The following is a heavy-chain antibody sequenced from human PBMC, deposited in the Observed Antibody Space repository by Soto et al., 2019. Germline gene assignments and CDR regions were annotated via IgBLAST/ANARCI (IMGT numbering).Heavy chain of an antibody. Sequence: QVQLVQSGAEVRKPGASVKVSCKASGYIFTTFGIGWVRQAPGQGLEWMGWISAYNGNRNFAQNVRDRVTMTTDTSTNTAHMELRSLRSDVTSGYYCAIDGGTGLDYCGQGKLVTVSS. J-gene: IGHJ4*02. CDR1: GYIFTTFG. D-gene: IGHD1-1*01. CDR2: ISAYNGNR. V-gene: IGHV1-18*01. CDR3: AIDGGTGLDY.